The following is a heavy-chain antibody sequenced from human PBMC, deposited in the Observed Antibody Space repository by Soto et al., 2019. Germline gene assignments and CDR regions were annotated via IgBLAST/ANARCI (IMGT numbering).Heavy chain of an antibody. Sequence: LILTSAVCDISIIRGVCYSCRNRQNPGNGLEWIGYIYYSGSTYYNPSLKSRVTISVDTSKNQFSLKLSSVTAADTAVYYCARDSSRGYGGYWFDPWCQGTLVTVSS. CDR1: DISIIRGVCY. CDR3: ARDSSRGYGGYWFDP. J-gene: IGHJ5*02. V-gene: IGHV4-31*11. D-gene: IGHD5-12*01. CDR2: IYYSGST.